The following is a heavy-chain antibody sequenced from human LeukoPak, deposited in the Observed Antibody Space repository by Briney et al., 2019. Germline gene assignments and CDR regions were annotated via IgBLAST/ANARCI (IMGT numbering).Heavy chain of an antibody. CDR1: GFTVSDYY. CDR2: ITLSGGST. Sequence: QTGGSLRLSCAASGFTVSDYYMSWIRQAPGKGLEWVSAITLSGGSTYFADSVKGRFTISRDNSKSTLYLQMNSLRAEDTAVYYCAKRFSSSGYYMTFDCWGQGTLVTVSS. J-gene: IGHJ4*02. V-gene: IGHV3-23*01. CDR3: AKRFSSSGYYMTFDC. D-gene: IGHD3-22*01.